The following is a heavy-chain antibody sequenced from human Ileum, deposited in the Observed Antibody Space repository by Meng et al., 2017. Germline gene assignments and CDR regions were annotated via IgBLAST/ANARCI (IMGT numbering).Heavy chain of an antibody. V-gene: IGHV1-69*06. CDR2: IIPIFGSA. Sequence: QVQLVQSGAEVRKPGSSVRGSCKASGGTFSSFAISGVRQAPGQGLEWMGGIIPIFGSADYAQKFQGRVTITADKSTSTAYMELSSLRSEDTAVYYCARVAAAGRNWGQGTLVTVSS. CDR1: GGTFSSFA. J-gene: IGHJ4*02. CDR3: ARVAAAGRN. D-gene: IGHD6-13*01.